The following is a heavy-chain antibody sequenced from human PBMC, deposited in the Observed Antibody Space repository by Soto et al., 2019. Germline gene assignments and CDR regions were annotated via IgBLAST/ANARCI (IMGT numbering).Heavy chain of an antibody. J-gene: IGHJ3*02. Sequence: QEQLEQSGAEVKKPGSSVKVSCKASGGTLSDHGVAWLRQAPGQGLEWMGGTIPVFNTAKYAQKFQGRVTVTADKFTNIAYMELSSLRSEDTAFYFCARGVYGSGNYYTGPSAFDIWGQGTMVIVYS. CDR2: TIPVFNTA. CDR3: ARGVYGSGNYYTGPSAFDI. V-gene: IGHV1-69*06. D-gene: IGHD3-10*01. CDR1: GGTLSDHG.